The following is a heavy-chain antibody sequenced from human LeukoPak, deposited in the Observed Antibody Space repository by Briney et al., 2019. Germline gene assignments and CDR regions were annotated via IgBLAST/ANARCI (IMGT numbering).Heavy chain of an antibody. CDR1: ESTFSSYG. D-gene: IGHD2-15*01. CDR2: ISSSGTYT. V-gene: IGHV3-21*01. Sequence: PGGSLRLSCAASESTFSSYGMNWVRQAPGKGLEWVSRISSSGTYTDYTDSVKGRFTISRGNAKNSLYLQMNSLRAEDTALYFCARGVGYCSSSRCSPGYYMDVWGQGTTVTVFS. J-gene: IGHJ6*03. CDR3: ARGVGYCSSSRCSPGYYMDV.